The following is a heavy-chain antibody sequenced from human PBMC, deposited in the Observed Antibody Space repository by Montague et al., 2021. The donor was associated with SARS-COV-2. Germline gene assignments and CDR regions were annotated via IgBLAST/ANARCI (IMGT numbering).Heavy chain of an antibody. J-gene: IGHJ4*02. CDR3: ARGAPGY. V-gene: IGHV4-34*01. CDR1: GGSFSDHH. CDR2: INYCGST. Sequence: SETLSLTCAVYGGSFSDHHWTWIRQSPGEGLEWIGQINYCGSTXYNPSLKCRVTISIDTSKNQFSLKLTSVTAADTAVYYCARGAPGYWGQGTLVTVSS. D-gene: IGHD1-1*01.